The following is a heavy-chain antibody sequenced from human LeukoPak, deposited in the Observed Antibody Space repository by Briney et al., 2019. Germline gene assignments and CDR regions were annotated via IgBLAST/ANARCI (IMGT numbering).Heavy chain of an antibody. CDR3: ARETYLVRSYYGPFDY. D-gene: IGHD3-10*01. CDR2: IIPILGIA. V-gene: IGHV1-69*04. CDR1: GGTFSSYA. J-gene: IGHJ4*02. Sequence: ASVRVSCKASGGTFSSYAISWVRQAPGQGLEWMGRIIPILGIANYAQKFQGRVTITADKSTSTAYMELSSLRSEDTAVYYCARETYLVRSYYGPFDYWGQGTLVTVSS.